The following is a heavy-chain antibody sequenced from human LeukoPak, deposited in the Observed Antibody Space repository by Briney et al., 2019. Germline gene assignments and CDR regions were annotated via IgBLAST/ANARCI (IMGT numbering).Heavy chain of an antibody. J-gene: IGHJ4*02. V-gene: IGHV3-23*01. D-gene: IGHD4-17*01. Sequence: HAGGSLRLSCAASGFTFSSYAMSWVRQAPGKGLEWVSAISGSGGSTYYADSVKGRFTISRDNSKNTLYLQMNSLRAEDTAVYYCARVPGNYGDYGFVDYWGQGTLVTVSS. CDR1: GFTFSSYA. CDR3: ARVPGNYGDYGFVDY. CDR2: ISGSGGST.